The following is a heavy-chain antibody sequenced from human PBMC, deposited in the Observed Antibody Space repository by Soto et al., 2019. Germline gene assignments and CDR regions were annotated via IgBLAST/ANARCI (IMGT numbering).Heavy chain of an antibody. V-gene: IGHV3-48*02. CDR2: ISSSSSTI. D-gene: IGHD4-17*01. J-gene: IGHJ4*02. Sequence: EVQLVESGGGLVQPGGSLRLSCAASGLTFSSYSMNWVRQAPGKGLEWVSYISSSSSTIYYADSVKGRFTISRDNAKNSLYLQMNSLRDEDTAVYYCARVRTVTTYCIDYWGQGTLVTVSS. CDR3: ARVRTVTTYCIDY. CDR1: GLTFSSYS.